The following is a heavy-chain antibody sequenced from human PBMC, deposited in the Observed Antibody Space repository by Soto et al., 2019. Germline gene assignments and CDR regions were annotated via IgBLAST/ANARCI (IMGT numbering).Heavy chain of an antibody. V-gene: IGHV1-69*02. Sequence: QVQLVQSGAEVKKPGSSVKVSCRASGATFSTHTIIWVRQAPGQGLEWVGRIIPMLGIANYAQKFQGRVTLTADKSTSTAYMELSSLRSEDTALYYCARDKDQLPTDWGPGTLVTVSS. CDR3: ARDKDQLPTD. D-gene: IGHD2-2*01. CDR2: IIPMLGIA. CDR1: GATFSTHT. J-gene: IGHJ1*01.